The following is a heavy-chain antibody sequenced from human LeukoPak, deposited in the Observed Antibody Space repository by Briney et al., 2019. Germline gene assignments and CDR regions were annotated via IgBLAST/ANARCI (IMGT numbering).Heavy chain of an antibody. V-gene: IGHV3-66*04. D-gene: IGHD3-3*02. CDR1: GFAVTINY. CDR2: IYNVDDT. CDR3: ARQPPISIGHYYFDY. J-gene: IGHJ4*02. Sequence: PGGSLRLSCVASGFAVTINYMSWVRQAPGKGLEWVSVIYNVDDTKYADSVKGRFTISRDNSKNTLFLQMDSLRAEDTAVYYCARQPPISIGHYYFDYWGQGTLVTVS.